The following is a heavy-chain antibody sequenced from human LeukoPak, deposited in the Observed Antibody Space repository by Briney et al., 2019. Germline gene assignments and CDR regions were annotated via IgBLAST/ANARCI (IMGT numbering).Heavy chain of an antibody. J-gene: IGHJ5*02. Sequence: GGSLRLSCAASGFTFSSYAMIWVRQAPGKGLEWVSGISGSGGSTYYADSVKGRFTISRDNSKNTLYLQMNSLRAEDTGAYYCAKGYYSSGYNWFDPWGQGTLVTVSS. CDR2: ISGSGGST. CDR3: AKGYYSSGYNWFDP. D-gene: IGHD3-10*01. CDR1: GFTFSSYA. V-gene: IGHV3-23*01.